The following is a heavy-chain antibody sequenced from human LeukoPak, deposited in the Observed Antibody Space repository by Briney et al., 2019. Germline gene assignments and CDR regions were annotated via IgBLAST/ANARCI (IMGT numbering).Heavy chain of an antibody. CDR3: ARDSGRIHGYYYGMDV. D-gene: IGHD1-1*01. V-gene: IGHV4-59*01. J-gene: IGHJ6*02. Sequence: SETLSLTCTVSGGSINTYHWSWIRQPPGKGLEWIGYVYYSGSTNYNPSLKSRVTISVDTSKNQFPLKLSSVTAADTAVYYCARDSGRIHGYYYGMDVWGQGTAVTVSS. CDR2: VYYSGST. CDR1: GGSINTYH.